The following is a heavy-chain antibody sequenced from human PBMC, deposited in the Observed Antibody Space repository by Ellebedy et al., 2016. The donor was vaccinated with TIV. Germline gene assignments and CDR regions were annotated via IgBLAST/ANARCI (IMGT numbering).Heavy chain of an antibody. CDR3: AKDMVFGDGKWEIDV. Sequence: PGGSLRLSCVASGSTFSGYAMSWVRQAPGKGLEWVSGINNGGRTTSYADSVKGRFTISRDNSRSTLYLQMNSLRAEDSAVYYCAKDMVFGDGKWEIDVWGQGTTVTVSS. CDR1: GSTFSGYA. D-gene: IGHD1-26*01. J-gene: IGHJ6*02. CDR2: INNGGRTT. V-gene: IGHV3-23*01.